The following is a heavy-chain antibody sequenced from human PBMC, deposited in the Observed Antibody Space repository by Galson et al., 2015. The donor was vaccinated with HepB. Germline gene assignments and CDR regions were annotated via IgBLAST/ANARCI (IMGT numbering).Heavy chain of an antibody. D-gene: IGHD4-23*01. V-gene: IGHV3-7*01. CDR3: ARDMRWPVFGGGYFAV. CDR1: GFTFNNYW. Sequence: SLRLSCAASGFTFNNYWMSWFRQAPGKGLEWVANIKQDGSEEYYGDSVNGRFTISRDNAKNSVYLQLNRLRDENTAVYYCARDMRWPVFGGGYFAVWGRGTLVTVSS. J-gene: IGHJ2*01. CDR2: IKQDGSEE.